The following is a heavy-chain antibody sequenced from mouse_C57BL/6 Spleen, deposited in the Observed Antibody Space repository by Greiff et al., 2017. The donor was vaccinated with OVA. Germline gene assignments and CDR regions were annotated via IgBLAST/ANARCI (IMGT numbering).Heavy chain of an antibody. D-gene: IGHD1-1*01. V-gene: IGHV1-18*01. J-gene: IGHJ3*01. Sequence: EVMLVESGPELVKPGASVKIPCKASGYTFTDYNMDWVKQSHGKSLEWIGDINPNNGGTIYNQKFKGKATLTVDKSSSTAYMELRSLTSEDTAVYYCARRDYYGSSYGGFAYWGQGTLVTVSA. CDR3: ARRDYYGSSYGGFAY. CDR2: INPNNGGT. CDR1: GYTFTDYN.